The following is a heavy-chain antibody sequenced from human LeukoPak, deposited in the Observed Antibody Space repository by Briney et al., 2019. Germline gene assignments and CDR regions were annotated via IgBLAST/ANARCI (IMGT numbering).Heavy chain of an antibody. CDR3: ARDDGVNYYDSSQGFDY. J-gene: IGHJ4*02. V-gene: IGHV1-69*04. CDR1: GGTFSSYA. Sequence: ASVKVSCKASGGTFSSYAISWVRQAPGQGLEWMGRIIPILGIANYAQKFQGRVTITADKSTSTAYMELSSLRSDDTAVYYCARDDGVNYYDSSQGFDYWGQGTLVTVSS. D-gene: IGHD3-22*01. CDR2: IIPILGIA.